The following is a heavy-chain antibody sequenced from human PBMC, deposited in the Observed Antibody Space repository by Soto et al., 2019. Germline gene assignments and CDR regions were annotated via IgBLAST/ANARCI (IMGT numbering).Heavy chain of an antibody. CDR3: ARVYSSGWYGDY. Sequence: SETLSLTCTVSGGSISSYYWSWIRQPPGKGLEWIGYIYYSGSTNYNPSLKSRVTISVDTSKNQFSLKLSSVTAADTAVYYCARVYSSGWYGDYWGQGTTVTVSS. J-gene: IGHJ4*03. CDR2: IYYSGST. D-gene: IGHD6-19*01. V-gene: IGHV4-59*01. CDR1: GGSISSYY.